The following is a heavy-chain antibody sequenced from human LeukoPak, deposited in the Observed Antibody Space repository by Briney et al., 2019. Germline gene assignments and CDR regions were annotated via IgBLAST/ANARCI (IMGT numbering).Heavy chain of an antibody. CDR2: ISGSGGST. D-gene: IGHD1-26*01. CDR1: GFTSTYA. CDR3: ARVGKSGSYYYFDY. V-gene: IGHV3-23*01. Sequence: GGSLRLSCAASGFTSTYAMSWVRQAPGKGVEWVSGISGSGGSTYYADSVKGRFTISRDNATSTLYLQMTILTAEDTAVYYCARVGKSGSYYYFDYWGQGSLVTVSS. J-gene: IGHJ4*02.